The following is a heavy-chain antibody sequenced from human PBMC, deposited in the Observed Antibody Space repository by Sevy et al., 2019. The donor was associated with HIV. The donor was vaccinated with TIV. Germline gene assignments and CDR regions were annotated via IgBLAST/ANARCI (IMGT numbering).Heavy chain of an antibody. V-gene: IGHV3-23*01. Sequence: GGSLRLSCAASGFTFSNYALSWVRQAPGKGLEWVSAVSGSGGKTYYADSVKGRFTISRDTSNNTPFLHMNGLRAEDTAVYYCATHRRRDGYSYGAFDIWGQGTMVTVSS. J-gene: IGHJ3*02. CDR2: VSGSGGKT. D-gene: IGHD4-4*01. CDR3: ATHRRRDGYSYGAFDI. CDR1: GFTFSNYA.